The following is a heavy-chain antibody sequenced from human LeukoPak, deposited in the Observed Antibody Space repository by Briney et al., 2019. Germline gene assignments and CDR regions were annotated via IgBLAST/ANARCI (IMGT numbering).Heavy chain of an antibody. CDR2: ISGSGGST. J-gene: IGHJ5*02. V-gene: IGHV3-23*01. CDR1: GFTFSSYA. Sequence: GGSLRLSCAASGFTFSSYAMSWVRQAPGKGLEWVSAISGSGGSTYYADPVKGRFTISRDNSKNTLYLQMNSLRAEDTAVYYCAKDFYRSYSGWFDPWGQGTLVTVSS. D-gene: IGHD1-26*01. CDR3: AKDFYRSYSGWFDP.